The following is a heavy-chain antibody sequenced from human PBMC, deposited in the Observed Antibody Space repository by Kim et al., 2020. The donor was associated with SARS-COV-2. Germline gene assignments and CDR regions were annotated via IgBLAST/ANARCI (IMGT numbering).Heavy chain of an antibody. CDR3: ASLQDPTREIMVYAMYDAFDI. Sequence: GGSLRLSCAASGFTFSSYAMHWVRQAPGKGLEWVAVISYDGSNKYYADSVKGRFTISRDNSKNTLYLQMNSLRAEDTAVYYCASLQDPTREIMVYAMYDAFDIWGQGTMVTVSS. V-gene: IGHV3-30*04. D-gene: IGHD2-8*01. CDR2: ISYDGSNK. CDR1: GFTFSSYA. J-gene: IGHJ3*02.